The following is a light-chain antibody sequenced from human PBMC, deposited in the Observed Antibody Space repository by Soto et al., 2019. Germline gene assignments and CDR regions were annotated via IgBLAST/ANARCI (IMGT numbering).Light chain of an antibody. CDR1: SSNIGNNY. Sequence: QSVLTQPPSVSAAPGQKVTISCSGSSSNIGNNYVSWYQQLPGTAPKLLIYDNNKRPSGIPDRFSGSKSGTSATLGITGLQTGDEADYYCGTCDSSLGFGTGTKLTVL. CDR3: GTCDSSLG. CDR2: DNN. V-gene: IGLV1-51*01. J-gene: IGLJ1*01.